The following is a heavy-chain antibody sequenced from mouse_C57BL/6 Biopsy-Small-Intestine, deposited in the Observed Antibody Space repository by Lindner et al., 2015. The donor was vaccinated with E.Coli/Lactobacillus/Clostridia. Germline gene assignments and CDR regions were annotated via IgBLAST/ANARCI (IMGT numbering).Heavy chain of an antibody. CDR2: IYLGRGHT. V-gene: IGHV1-81*01. D-gene: IGHD2-13*01. Sequence: VQLQESGAELTRPGASVKLACKASGYTFISYGISWVKQTTGQGLEWIGEIYLGRGHTYYNEKFKGKATLTADRSSSTAYMELRSLTSEDSAVYFCARGDSLDYWGQGTTLTVSS. J-gene: IGHJ2*01. CDR3: ARGDSLDY. CDR1: GYTFISYG.